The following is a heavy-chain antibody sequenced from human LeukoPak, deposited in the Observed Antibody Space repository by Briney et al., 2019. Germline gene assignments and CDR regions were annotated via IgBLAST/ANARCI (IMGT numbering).Heavy chain of an antibody. CDR3: ARVSRITMIVDDP. J-gene: IGHJ5*02. Sequence: SQTQSLTCTVSGGSISSGGYYWSWIRHHPGKGLEWIGYIYYSGSTYYNPSLKSRVTISVDTSKNQFSLKLSSVTAADTAVYYCARVSRITMIVDDPWGQGTLVTVSS. D-gene: IGHD3-22*01. CDR2: IYYSGST. V-gene: IGHV4-31*03. CDR1: GGSISSGGYY.